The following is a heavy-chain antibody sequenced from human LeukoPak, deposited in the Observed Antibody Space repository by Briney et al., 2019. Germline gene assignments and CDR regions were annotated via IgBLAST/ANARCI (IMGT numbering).Heavy chain of an antibody. CDR3: AREGSRLGELSYNWFDP. V-gene: IGHV3-21*01. Sequence: SPGGSLRLSCAASGFTFSSYSMNWVRQAPGKGLEWVSSISSSSSYIYYADSVKGRFTISRDNAKNSLYLQMNSLRAEDTAVYYCAREGSRLGELSYNWFDPWGQGTLVTVSS. CDR2: ISSSSSYI. J-gene: IGHJ5*02. D-gene: IGHD3-16*02. CDR1: GFTFSSYS.